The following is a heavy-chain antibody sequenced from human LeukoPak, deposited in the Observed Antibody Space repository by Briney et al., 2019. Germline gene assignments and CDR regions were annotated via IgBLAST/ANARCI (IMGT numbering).Heavy chain of an antibody. Sequence: PSETLSLTCSVSGGSIRSSDDYWGFVRQTPGKGLEWMGSIYYTGSSHYNPSLKSRATISVDTSKNQFSLKLTSVTAADTAVYYCARGGGGYEYYFDYWGQGTLVTVSS. V-gene: IGHV4-39*07. CDR1: GGSIRSSDDY. J-gene: IGHJ4*02. D-gene: IGHD5-12*01. CDR3: ARGGGGYEYYFDY. CDR2: IYYTGSS.